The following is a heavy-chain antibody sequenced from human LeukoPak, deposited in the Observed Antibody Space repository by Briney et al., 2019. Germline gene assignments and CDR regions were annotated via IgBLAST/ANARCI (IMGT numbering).Heavy chain of an antibody. V-gene: IGHV1-69*05. CDR2: IIPIFGTA. CDR3: ASYPHYGDYYRLDY. Sequence: SVKVSCKASGGTFISYAISWVRQAPGQGLEWRGRIIPIFGTANYAQKFQGRVTITTDESTSTAYMELSSLRSEDTAVYYCASYPHYGDYYRLDYWGQGTLVTVSS. CDR1: GGTFISYA. D-gene: IGHD4-17*01. J-gene: IGHJ4*02.